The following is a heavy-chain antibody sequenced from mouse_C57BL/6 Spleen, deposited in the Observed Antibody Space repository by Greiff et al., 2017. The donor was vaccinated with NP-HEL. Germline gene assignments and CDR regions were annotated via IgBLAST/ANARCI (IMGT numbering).Heavy chain of an antibody. CDR3: ASYDGYSLAMDY. V-gene: IGHV1-9*01. D-gene: IGHD2-3*01. Sequence: VQLQQSGAELMKPGASVKLSCKATGYTFTGHWIEWVKQRPGHGPGWVGEILPGSGSTNYNEKFKGKATFTADTYSNKAYMQLSRLTTEDSAIYDCASYDGYSLAMDYGGKGTSVTVST. CDR1: GYTFTGHW. J-gene: IGHJ4*01. CDR2: ILPGSGST.